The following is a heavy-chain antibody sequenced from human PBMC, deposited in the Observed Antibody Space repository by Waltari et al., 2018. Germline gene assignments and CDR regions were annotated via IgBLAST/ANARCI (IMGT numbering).Heavy chain of an antibody. CDR2: ISGSGGST. D-gene: IGHD4-17*01. V-gene: IGHV3-23*01. Sequence: VQLLESGGGMVQYGGSLRLSCEANGLTFRSYPMNWVRQAQGKGVEWVSVISGSGGSTDYADSVKGRFTISRDNSKNTLYLQMNNLRVEDTAVYYCASSLYGDYTQIWGRVFDYWGQGTLVTVSS. CDR3: ASSLYGDYTQIWGRVFDY. J-gene: IGHJ4*02. CDR1: GLTFRSYP.